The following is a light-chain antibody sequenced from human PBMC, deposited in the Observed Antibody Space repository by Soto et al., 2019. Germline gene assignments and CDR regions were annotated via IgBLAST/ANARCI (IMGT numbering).Light chain of an antibody. CDR2: GTS. J-gene: IGKJ5*01. Sequence: EIVLTQSPGTLSLSPGERATLSCRAGQSVSSSYLAWYQQKPGQAPRLLIYGTSSRATGIPDRFSGSGSGTDFTLTISRLEPEDFAVYFCQPYGGSPLVTFGQGTRLEIK. CDR3: QPYGGSPLVT. CDR1: QSVSSSY. V-gene: IGKV3-20*01.